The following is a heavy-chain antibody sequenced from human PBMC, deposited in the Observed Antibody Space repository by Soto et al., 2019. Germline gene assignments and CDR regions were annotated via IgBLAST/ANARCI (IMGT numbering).Heavy chain of an antibody. D-gene: IGHD3-16*01. CDR3: ASPVVGPLRGLVDV. V-gene: IGHV4-59*08. CDR1: GGSITSHY. Sequence: QVQLQESGPGLVKPSETLSLTCSVSGGSITSHYCSWFRQPPGKGLEWIGYIHHSGSTSYNPSLTRRDTTSVTTSKNQSSLTVSSVTAADTALHYCASPVVGPLRGLVDVWGPGTTVTVSS. J-gene: IGHJ6*02. CDR2: IHHSGST.